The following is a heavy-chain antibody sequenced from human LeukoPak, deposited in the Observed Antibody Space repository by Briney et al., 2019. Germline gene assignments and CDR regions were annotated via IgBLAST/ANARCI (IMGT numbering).Heavy chain of an antibody. CDR1: GYTFTSYG. CDR3: ARVRDGYNDAFDI. Sequence: GASVKVSCKASGYTFTSYGISWVRQAPGQGLEWMGWINPNSGGTNYAQKFQGRVTMTRDTSISTAYMELSRLTSDDTAVYYCARVRDGYNDAFDIWGQGTMVTVSS. V-gene: IGHV1-2*02. D-gene: IGHD5-24*01. J-gene: IGHJ3*02. CDR2: INPNSGGT.